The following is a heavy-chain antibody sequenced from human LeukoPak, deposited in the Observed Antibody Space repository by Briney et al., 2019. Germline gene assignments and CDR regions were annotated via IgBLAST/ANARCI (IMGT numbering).Heavy chain of an antibody. Sequence: VASVKVSCKASGYTFTSYGISWVRQAPGQGLEWMGWISAYNGNTNYAQKLQGRVTMTTDTSTSTAYMELRSLRSDDTAVYYCARERTHTLKQWLAFRAGVDYWGQGTLVTVSS. D-gene: IGHD6-19*01. CDR1: GYTFTSYG. J-gene: IGHJ4*02. CDR2: ISAYNGNT. CDR3: ARERTHTLKQWLAFRAGVDY. V-gene: IGHV1-18*01.